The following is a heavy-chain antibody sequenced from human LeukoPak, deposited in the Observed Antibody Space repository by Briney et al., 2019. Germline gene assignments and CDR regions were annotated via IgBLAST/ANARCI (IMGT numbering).Heavy chain of an antibody. CDR2: ISWDGGST. D-gene: IGHD6-19*01. CDR1: GFTFDDYA. Sequence: GGSLTLSCAASGFTFDDYAMLWVRRAPGKGRVGVSLISWDGGSTDYADSVKGRFTISRDNSKKSLYLQMNSVRAEDTALYYCAKDSLAVAGESYFDYWGQGTLVTVSS. J-gene: IGHJ4*02. V-gene: IGHV3-43D*03. CDR3: AKDSLAVAGESYFDY.